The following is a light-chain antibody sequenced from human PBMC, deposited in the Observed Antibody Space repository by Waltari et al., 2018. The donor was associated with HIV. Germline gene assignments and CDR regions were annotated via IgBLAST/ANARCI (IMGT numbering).Light chain of an antibody. CDR2: QDD. Sequence: SYELTQPPSVSVSPGQTASLTCSGDKLGDKYACWYQQKPGQSPVLVISQDDKRPAGIPERFSGSNSGNTATLTISGTQAMDEADYYCQTWDSNILFGGGTKLTVL. CDR3: QTWDSNIL. J-gene: IGLJ2*01. CDR1: KLGDKY. V-gene: IGLV3-1*01.